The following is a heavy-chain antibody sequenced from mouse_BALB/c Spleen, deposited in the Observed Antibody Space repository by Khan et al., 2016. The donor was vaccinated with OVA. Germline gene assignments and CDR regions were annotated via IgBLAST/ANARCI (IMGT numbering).Heavy chain of an antibody. J-gene: IGHJ3*01. V-gene: IGHV2-2*01. Sequence: VKLKQSGPALLPPPPLLSIPFTVSFFSLNTYGIHWIRQSQGKGLEWLGVIRSGGSTDYNGAFISRLNITKDNSKSQVFFKMNSLQADDTAIYYCARNSYMYDFTYWGQGTLVTVSA. CDR2: IRSGGST. D-gene: IGHD2-14*01. CDR3: ARNSYMYDFTY. CDR1: FFSLNTYG.